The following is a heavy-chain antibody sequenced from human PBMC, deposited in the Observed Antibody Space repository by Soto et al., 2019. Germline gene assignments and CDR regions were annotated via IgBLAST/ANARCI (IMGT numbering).Heavy chain of an antibody. CDR3: ARDPSSSSRGYWFFDL. D-gene: IGHD6-6*01. CDR1: GFTFSSYA. V-gene: IGHV3-30-3*01. Sequence: QVQLVESGGGVVQPGRSLRLSCAASGFTFSSYAMHWVRQAPGKGLEWVAVISYDGSNKYYADSVKGRFTISRDNSKNTLYLQMNSLRAEYTAVYYCARDPSSSSRGYWFFDLWGRGTLVTVSS. CDR2: ISYDGSNK. J-gene: IGHJ2*01.